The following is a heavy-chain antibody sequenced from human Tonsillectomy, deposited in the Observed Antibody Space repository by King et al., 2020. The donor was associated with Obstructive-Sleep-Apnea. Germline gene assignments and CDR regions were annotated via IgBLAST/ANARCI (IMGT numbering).Heavy chain of an antibody. CDR2: INPSGGST. Sequence: VQLVESGAEVKKPGASVKASCKASGYTFTSYYMHWVRQAPLQVPEWMGIINPSGGSTTYAQRFQGRVTMTRDTSTSTVYMELSSLRSEETAVYYCARDVGFCSGGSCHRDAFDIWGQGTMVTVSS. CDR1: GYTFTSYY. V-gene: IGHV1-46*01. J-gene: IGHJ3*02. CDR3: ARDVGFCSGGSCHRDAFDI. D-gene: IGHD2-15*01.